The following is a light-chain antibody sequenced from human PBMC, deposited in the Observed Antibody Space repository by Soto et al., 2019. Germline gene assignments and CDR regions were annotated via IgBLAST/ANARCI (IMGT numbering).Light chain of an antibody. J-gene: IGKJ5*01. Sequence: IVMPVSLLSLTITPVQPASISCRPIQSLLHSNRCNYLGWYLQKPGQSPQLLIYVGSNRASGVPDRFSGSGSGTDFTLKISRVEAEDVGVYYCMHAKQTPLTFGQGTRLEIK. CDR1: QSLLHSNRCNY. CDR3: MHAKQTPLT. CDR2: VGS. V-gene: IGKV2-28*01.